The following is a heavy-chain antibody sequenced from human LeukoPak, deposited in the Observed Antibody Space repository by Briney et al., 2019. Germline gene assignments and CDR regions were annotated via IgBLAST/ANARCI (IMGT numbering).Heavy chain of an antibody. CDR1: GFTFSSYT. CDR3: AKDGGLWVSAHWGDS. D-gene: IGHD7-27*01. Sequence: GGSLRLSCAASGFTFSSYTMIWVRQAPGKGLEWFSTITTSDGNTYYADSVKGRFTVSRDNSKNTLFLQMNSLRAEDTAVYYCAKDGGLWVSAHWGDSWGRGTLVTVSS. V-gene: IGHV3-23*01. CDR2: ITTSDGNT. J-gene: IGHJ4*02.